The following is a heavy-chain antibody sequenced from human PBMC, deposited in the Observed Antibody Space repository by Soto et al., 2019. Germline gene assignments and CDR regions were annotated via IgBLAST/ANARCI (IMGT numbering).Heavy chain of an antibody. V-gene: IGHV3-23*04. CDR1: GFTFSSYA. Sequence: EVQLVESGGGLVQPGGSLRLSCAASGFTFSSYAMSWVRQAPGKGLEWVSIISGSGGSTYYADSVKGRFTISRDNSKNTLYLQMNGLRAEDTAVYYCAKRGRGAVAFDYWGQGTLVIVSS. J-gene: IGHJ4*02. CDR2: ISGSGGST. D-gene: IGHD6-19*01. CDR3: AKRGRGAVAFDY.